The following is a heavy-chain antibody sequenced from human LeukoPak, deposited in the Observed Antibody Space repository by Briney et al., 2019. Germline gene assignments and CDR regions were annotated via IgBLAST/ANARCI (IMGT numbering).Heavy chain of an antibody. CDR3: ARSLPDYYYYMDV. J-gene: IGHJ6*03. Sequence: PSETLSLTCTVSGRSISRYYWSWIRQPPGKGLEWIGYIYYSGSTNYNPSLKSRVTISVDTSKNQFSLKLSSVTAADTAVYYCARSLPDYYYYMDVWGKGTTVTVSS. CDR2: IYYSGST. V-gene: IGHV4-59*01. CDR1: GRSISRYY.